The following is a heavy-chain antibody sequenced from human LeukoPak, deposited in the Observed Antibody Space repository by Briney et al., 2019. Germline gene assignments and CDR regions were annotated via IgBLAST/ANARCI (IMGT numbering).Heavy chain of an antibody. Sequence: PSETLSLTCTVSGGSISGYYWSWMRQPPGKGREWIGYIYNSGSTNYNPSLKSRVTMSVDTSKNQFSLKLSSVTAADTAIYNCARGVYCSGGSCYFDYWGQGTLVTVSS. CDR2: IYNSGST. CDR3: ARGVYCSGGSCYFDY. D-gene: IGHD2-15*01. J-gene: IGHJ4*02. V-gene: IGHV4-59*01. CDR1: GGSISGYY.